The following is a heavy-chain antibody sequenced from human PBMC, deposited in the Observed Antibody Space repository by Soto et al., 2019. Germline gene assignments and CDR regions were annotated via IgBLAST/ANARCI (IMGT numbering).Heavy chain of an antibody. D-gene: IGHD2-2*01. CDR2: INHSGST. V-gene: IGHV4-34*01. CDR1: GGSFSGYY. J-gene: IGHJ5*02. Sequence: SLTCAVYGGSFSGYYWSWIRQPPGKGLEWIGEINHSGSTNYNPSLKSRVTISVDTSKNQFSLKLSSVTAADTAVYYCARARSSTSGRWFDPWGQGTLVTVSS. CDR3: ARARSSTSGRWFDP.